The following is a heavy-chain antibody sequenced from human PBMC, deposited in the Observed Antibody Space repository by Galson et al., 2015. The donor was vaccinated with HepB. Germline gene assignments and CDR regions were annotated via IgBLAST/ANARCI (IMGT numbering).Heavy chain of an antibody. CDR2: IYYSGST. CDR1: GGSISSSSYY. Sequence: SETLSLTCTASGGSISSSSYYWGWIRQPPGRGLEWIGSIYYSGSTYYNPSLKSRVTISVDTSKNQFSLKLSSVTAADTAVYYCARRVEVRGAPWARLFDYWGQGTLVTVSS. CDR3: ARRVEVRGAPWARLFDY. D-gene: IGHD3-10*01. V-gene: IGHV4-39*01. J-gene: IGHJ4*02.